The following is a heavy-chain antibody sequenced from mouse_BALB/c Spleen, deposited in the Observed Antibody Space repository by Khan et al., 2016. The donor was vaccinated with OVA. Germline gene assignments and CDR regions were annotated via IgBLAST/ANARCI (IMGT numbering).Heavy chain of an antibody. CDR3: ARDYGSLYWFFDV. CDR2: IYYSGTV. D-gene: IGHD1-1*01. Sequence: EVQLVESGPGLVKPSQTVSLTCTVTGISITSGNYRWSWIRQFPGNKLEWIGNIYYSGTVTYNPSLTSRTTITRDTSKNQFFLEMNSLTAEHTATYYCARDYGSLYWFFDVWGAGTTVTVSS. V-gene: IGHV3-5*02. CDR1: GISITSGNYR. J-gene: IGHJ1*01.